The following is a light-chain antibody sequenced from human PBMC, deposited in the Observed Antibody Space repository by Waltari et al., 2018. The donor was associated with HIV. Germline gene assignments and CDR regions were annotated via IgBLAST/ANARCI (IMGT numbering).Light chain of an antibody. CDR1: TSDVGPYKY. CDR3: SSYTSSSTLV. CDR2: EVS. Sequence: QSALTQPASVSGSPGQSITLSCTGTTSDVGPYKYVSWYQQHPGTAPKLMIYEVSHRPSGVSNRFSGSKSGNTASLTISGLQAEDEADYYCSSYTSSSTLVFGSGTKVTVL. V-gene: IGLV2-14*01. J-gene: IGLJ1*01.